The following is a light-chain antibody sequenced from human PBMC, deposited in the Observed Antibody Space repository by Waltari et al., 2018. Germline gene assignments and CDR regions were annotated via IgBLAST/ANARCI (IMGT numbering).Light chain of an antibody. Sequence: QLVVTQSPSASASLGASVKLTCPLSGGHTHYAITWHHQQPQKGPRFLMKVNSDGSHNKGDGIPDRFSGSSSGAERYLTISSLQSEDEADYHCQTWDTGIRVFGGGTKLIVL. J-gene: IGLJ3*02. V-gene: IGLV4-69*01. CDR1: GGHTHYA. CDR3: QTWDTGIRV. CDR2: VNSDGSH.